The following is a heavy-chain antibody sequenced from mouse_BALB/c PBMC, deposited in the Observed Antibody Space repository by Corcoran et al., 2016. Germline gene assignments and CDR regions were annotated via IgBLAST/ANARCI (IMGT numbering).Heavy chain of an antibody. D-gene: IGHD3-3*01. V-gene: IGHV1-9*01. CDR2: ILPGSGST. CDR1: GYTFSSYW. Sequence: QVQLQQSGAELMKPGASVKISCKATGYTFSSYWIEWVKQRPGHGLEWIGEILPGSGSTNYNEKFKGKATFTADTSSNTAYMQLSSLTSEDSADYYDARVNGAGVYWCQGTLVTVSA. CDR3: ARVNGAGVY. J-gene: IGHJ3*01.